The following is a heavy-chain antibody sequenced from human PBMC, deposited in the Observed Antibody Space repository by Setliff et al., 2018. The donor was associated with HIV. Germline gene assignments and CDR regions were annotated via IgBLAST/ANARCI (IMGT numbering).Heavy chain of an antibody. CDR3: ARNGGDFHYGLRAFDP. CDR2: IYWDGDD. CDR1: GFSISTTGLG. J-gene: IGHJ5*02. V-gene: IGHV2-5*02. Sequence: LVNHTQTLTLTCTLAGFSISTTGLGVGWIRQSPGKALEWLAIIYWDGDDRYSSSLKSRLTVTKDTSRNQVVLTMTNMDPEDTATYYFARNGGDFHYGLRAFDPWGQGILVTVSS. D-gene: IGHD3-10*01.